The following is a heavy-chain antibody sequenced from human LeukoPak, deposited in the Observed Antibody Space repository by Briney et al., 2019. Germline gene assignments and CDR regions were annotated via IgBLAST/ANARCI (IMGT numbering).Heavy chain of an antibody. CDR3: ARSMVTTDRNFDH. Sequence: PSETLSLTCNVSTGSISSYHWAWIRQPPGRGPEWIGTVSHTGATQYSPSLTSRVTISLDTSKNQFSLSLNSVTAADTAIFYCARSMVTTDRNFDHWGQGTLVTVSS. CDR2: VSHTGAT. V-gene: IGHV4-59*12. D-gene: IGHD2-21*02. CDR1: TGSISSYH. J-gene: IGHJ4*01.